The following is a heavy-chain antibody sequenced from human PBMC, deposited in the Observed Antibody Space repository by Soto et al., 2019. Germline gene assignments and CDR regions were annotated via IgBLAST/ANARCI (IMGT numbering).Heavy chain of an antibody. CDR3: ARVVYFDRSAYGL. J-gene: IGHJ3*01. V-gene: IGHV3-21*01. CDR2: ISRESSYI. Sequence: GGSLRLSCIASGFTFSDYTMKWVRQAPGKGLEWVSSISRESSYIYYVDSVKGRFTISRDNAKNSVYLQMNSLRAEDTAVYYCARVVYFDRSAYGLWGQGTMVTVSS. CDR1: GFTFSDYT. D-gene: IGHD3-22*01.